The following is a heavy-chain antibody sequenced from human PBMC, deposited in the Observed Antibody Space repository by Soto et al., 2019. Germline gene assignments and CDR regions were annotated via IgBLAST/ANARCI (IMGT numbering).Heavy chain of an antibody. CDR1: GFTFSSYW. J-gene: IGHJ4*02. Sequence: EVQLVESGGGLVQPGKSLRLSCAASGFTFSSYWMHWVRQAPGKGLVWFSGINSDGSSTSYAGTVKGRFTISRDNAKNTLYLQMSTLRAEDTAVYYCVRTTPVGAAATREDSWGQGTLVTVSS. CDR3: VRTTPVGAAATREDS. D-gene: IGHD6-13*01. V-gene: IGHV3-74*01. CDR2: INSDGSST.